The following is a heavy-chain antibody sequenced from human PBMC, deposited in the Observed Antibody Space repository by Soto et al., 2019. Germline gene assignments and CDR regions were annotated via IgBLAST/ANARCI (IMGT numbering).Heavy chain of an antibody. D-gene: IGHD4-17*01. Sequence: GASVKVSCKASGYTFTSYYMHWVRQAPGQGLEWMGIINPSGGSTSYAQKFQGRVTMTRDTSTSTVYMELSSLRSEDTAVYYGAREIGLGDTSDDWGQGTLVTVSS. CDR3: AREIGLGDTSDD. CDR1: GYTFTSYY. V-gene: IGHV1-46*01. J-gene: IGHJ4*02. CDR2: INPSGGST.